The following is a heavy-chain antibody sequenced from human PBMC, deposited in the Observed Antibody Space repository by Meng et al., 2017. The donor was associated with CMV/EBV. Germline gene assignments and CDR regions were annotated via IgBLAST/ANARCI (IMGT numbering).Heavy chain of an antibody. CDR2: IRSKAYGGTT. Sequence: GESLKISCTAPGFTFGDYAMSWVRQAPGKGLEWVGFIRSKAYGGTTEYAASVKGRFTISRDDSKSIAYLQMNSLKTEDTAVYYCTRDIATCHYAFWSGYYRYYYYGMDVWGQGTTVTVSS. CDR3: TRDIATCHYAFWSGYYRYYYYGMDV. D-gene: IGHD3-3*01. J-gene: IGHJ6*02. V-gene: IGHV3-49*04. CDR1: GFTFGDYA.